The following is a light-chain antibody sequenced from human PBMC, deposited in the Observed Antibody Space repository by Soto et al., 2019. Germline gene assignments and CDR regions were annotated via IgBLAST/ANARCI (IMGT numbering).Light chain of an antibody. J-gene: IGKJ5*01. Sequence: IVMTQSPLSLPVTPGEPASISFRSSQSLLHSNGYNYLDWYLQKPGQSPQLLIYLGTNRASGVPERFSGSGSGTDFTRKISRVEAEDVGVYYCMQALQTPITFVQGTRLEMK. CDR2: LGT. V-gene: IGKV2-28*01. CDR1: QSLLHSNGYNY. CDR3: MQALQTPIT.